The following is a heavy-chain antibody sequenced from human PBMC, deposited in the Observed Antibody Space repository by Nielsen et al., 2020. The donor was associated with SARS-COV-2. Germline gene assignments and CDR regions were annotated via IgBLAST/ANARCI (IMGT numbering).Heavy chain of an antibody. CDR2: VISDGTMA. J-gene: IGHJ3*02. CDR3: ARADYYDSSGAFDI. Sequence: GGSLRLSCAASGFTFSNYAMSWVRQAPGKGLVWVSRVISDGTMAYYADSVKGRFTISRDNAKNTLFLQMNSLRGEDTAVYYCARADYYDSSGAFDIWGQGTLVTVSS. D-gene: IGHD3-22*01. V-gene: IGHV3-74*01. CDR1: GFTFSNYA.